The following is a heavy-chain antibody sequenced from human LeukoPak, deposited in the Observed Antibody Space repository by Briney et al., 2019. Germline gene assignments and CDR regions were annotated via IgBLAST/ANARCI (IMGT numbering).Heavy chain of an antibody. V-gene: IGHV4-39*01. D-gene: IGHD6-13*01. CDR2: IYYSGST. Sequence: NPSETLSLTCTVSGGSISSSSYYWGWIRQPPGKGLEWIGSIYYSGSTYYNPSLKSRVTISVDTSKNQFSLKLSSVTAADTAVYYCGGHTRRSWYIFAFDIWGQGTMVTVSS. CDR3: GGHTRRSWYIFAFDI. CDR1: GGSISSSSYY. J-gene: IGHJ3*02.